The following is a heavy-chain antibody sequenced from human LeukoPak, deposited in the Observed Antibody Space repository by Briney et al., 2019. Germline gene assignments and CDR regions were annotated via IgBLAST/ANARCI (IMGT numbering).Heavy chain of an antibody. CDR1: GYTLADLS. CDR2: LHSEDGET. Sequence: ASVKVSCKVSGYTLADLSIQWVRQAPGNGLEWMGSLHSEDGETFYTQKFEGRVTVTEDTATDTSYMELSSLRSDDTAVYYCATEISHLRGFEYWGQGTLVTVSS. V-gene: IGHV1-24*01. J-gene: IGHJ4*02. D-gene: IGHD4-17*01. CDR3: ATEISHLRGFEY.